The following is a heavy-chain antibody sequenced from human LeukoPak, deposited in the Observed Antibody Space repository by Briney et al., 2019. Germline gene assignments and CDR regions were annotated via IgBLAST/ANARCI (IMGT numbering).Heavy chain of an antibody. J-gene: IGHJ4*02. CDR2: ISYDGSNK. CDR3: AKDGVRPDFGDYYSADF. D-gene: IGHD4-17*01. CDR1: GFTFSSYA. Sequence: GRSLRLSCAASGFTFSSYAINWVRQAPGKGLEWVAVISYDGSNKFYADSVKGRFTISRDNSKNTLYLQMNSLRGEDTAVYYCAKDGVRPDFGDYYSADFWGQGTLVTVSS. V-gene: IGHV3-30*04.